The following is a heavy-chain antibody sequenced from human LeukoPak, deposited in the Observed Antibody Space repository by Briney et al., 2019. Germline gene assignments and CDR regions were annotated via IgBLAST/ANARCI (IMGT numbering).Heavy chain of an antibody. CDR1: GFTFSSYS. CDR2: ISSSSSYI. CDR3: ARESHSSSWYGGDYYYGMDV. V-gene: IGHV3-21*01. J-gene: IGHJ6*02. D-gene: IGHD6-13*01. Sequence: GGSLRLSRAASGFTFSSYSMNWVRQAPGKGLEWVSSISSSSSYIYYADSVKGRFTISRDNAKNSLYLQMNSLRAEDTAVYYCARESHSSSWYGGDYYYGMDVWGQGTTVTVSS.